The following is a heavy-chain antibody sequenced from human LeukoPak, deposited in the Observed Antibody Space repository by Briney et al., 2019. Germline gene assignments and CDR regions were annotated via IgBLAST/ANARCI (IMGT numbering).Heavy chain of an antibody. J-gene: IGHJ4*02. V-gene: IGHV4-59*01. D-gene: IGHD4-17*01. Sequence: SETLSLTCTVSGGSLSSYYWNWIRQPPGKGLEWIGYIYYSGSTNYNPSLKSRVTISVDTSKNQFSLKLSSVTAADTAVYYCARGGRRVTTSYRFDYWGQGTLVTVSS. CDR1: GGSLSSYY. CDR3: ARGGRRVTTSYRFDY. CDR2: IYYSGST.